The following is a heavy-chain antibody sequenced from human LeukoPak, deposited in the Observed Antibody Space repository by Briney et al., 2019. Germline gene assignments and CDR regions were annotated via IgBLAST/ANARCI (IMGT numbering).Heavy chain of an antibody. CDR3: ARAIGLDFDF. V-gene: IGHV3-74*01. CDR1: GFTFSVYW. D-gene: IGHD2/OR15-2a*01. J-gene: IGHJ4*02. Sequence: GGSLRLSCAASGFTFSVYWMHWVRHAPGKGLVWVSRINSDGISTTYADSVKGRFTISRDNAKNTLYLQMNSLRAEDTAMYYCARAIGLDFDFWGQGTLVTVSS. CDR2: INSDGIST.